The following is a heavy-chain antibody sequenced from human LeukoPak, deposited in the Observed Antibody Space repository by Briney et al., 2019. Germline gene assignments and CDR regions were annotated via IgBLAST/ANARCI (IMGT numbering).Heavy chain of an antibody. Sequence: PSQTLSLTCTVSGGSISSGGYYWSWIRQHPGKGLEWIGYIYNSGSTFYSPSLKSRVTISVDTSENQFSLKLNSVTAADTAVYYCARHGGWDFALWGPGTLVTVSS. D-gene: IGHD3-10*01. CDR3: ARHGGWDFAL. CDR1: GGSISSGGYY. V-gene: IGHV4-31*03. CDR2: IYNSGST. J-gene: IGHJ2*01.